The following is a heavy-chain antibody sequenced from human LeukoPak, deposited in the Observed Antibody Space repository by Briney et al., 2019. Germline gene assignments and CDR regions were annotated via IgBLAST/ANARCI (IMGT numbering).Heavy chain of an antibody. V-gene: IGHV4-59*01. D-gene: IGHD2/OR15-2a*01. CDR2: IYYSGST. CDR1: GGSISSYY. Sequence: SETLSLTCTVSGGSISSYYWSWIRQPPGKGLEWIGYIYYSGSTNYNPSLKSRVTISVDTSKNQFSLKLSSVTAADTSVYYCARVRTFFYPGDYYRDVWGKGTTVTVSS. CDR3: ARVRTFFYPGDYYRDV. J-gene: IGHJ6*03.